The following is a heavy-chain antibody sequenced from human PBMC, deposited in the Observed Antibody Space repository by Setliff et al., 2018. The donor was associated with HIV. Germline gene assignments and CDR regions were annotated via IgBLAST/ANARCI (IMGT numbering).Heavy chain of an antibody. Sequence: ASVKVFCKTSGYNFENYAINWVRQAPGQGLEWMGWINTNSGSPTYAQAFTGRFLFSVDTVVATAYLQINNLKTEDTAVYYCARALYGDYGGDLNWLDPWGQGTRVT. CDR2: INTNSGSP. CDR1: GYNFENYA. J-gene: IGHJ5*02. D-gene: IGHD4-17*01. CDR3: ARALYGDYGGDLNWLDP. V-gene: IGHV7-4-1*02.